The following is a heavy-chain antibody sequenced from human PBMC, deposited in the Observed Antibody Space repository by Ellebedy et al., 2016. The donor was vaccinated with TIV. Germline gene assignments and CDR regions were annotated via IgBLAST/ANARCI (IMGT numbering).Heavy chain of an antibody. D-gene: IGHD2-2*03. V-gene: IGHV4-31*03. CDR3: ARSMDIVVVGWFDP. CDR2: IYYSGST. J-gene: IGHJ5*02. CDR1: GGSISSGGYY. Sequence: MPSETLSLTCTVSGGSISSGGYYWSWIRQHPGKGLEWIGYIYYSGSTYYNPSLKSRVTISVDTSKNQFSLKLSSVTAADTAVYYCARSMDIVVVGWFDPWGQGTLVTVSS.